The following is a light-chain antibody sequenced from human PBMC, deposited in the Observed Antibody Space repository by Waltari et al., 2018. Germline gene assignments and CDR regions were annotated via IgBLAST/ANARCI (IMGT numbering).Light chain of an antibody. V-gene: IGLV3-10*01. CDR1: ELPSKY. CDR2: EDT. J-gene: IGLJ1*01. Sequence: SYELTQPPSVSVSPGQTARITRSGHELPSKYAYWFQQKAGQAPRLVIYEDTKRPSGIPERFSGSSSGTVATLTITGAQVDDEADYYCYSSDSTGLRVFGGGTTVVVL. CDR3: YSSDSTGLRV.